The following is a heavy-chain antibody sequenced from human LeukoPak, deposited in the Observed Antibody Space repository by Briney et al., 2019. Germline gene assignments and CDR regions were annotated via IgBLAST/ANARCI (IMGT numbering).Heavy chain of an antibody. D-gene: IGHD3-10*01. J-gene: IGHJ4*02. V-gene: IGHV4-38-2*02. CDR2: IFHTGDV. Sequence: SETLSLTCTVSGYSINSGYFWGWVRQPPGKGPEWIGSIFHTGDVYYNPSLRSRVTLSIDTSRNQVSLKVTSVTAADTAVYYCARTRYYYNSRSYGAPYYFDYWGQGTLVTVSS. CDR3: ARTRYYYNSRSYGAPYYFDY. CDR1: GYSINSGYF.